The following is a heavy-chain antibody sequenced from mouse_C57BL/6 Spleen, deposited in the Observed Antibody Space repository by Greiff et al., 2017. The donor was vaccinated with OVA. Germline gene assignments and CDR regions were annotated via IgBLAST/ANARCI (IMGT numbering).Heavy chain of an antibody. CDR2: IYPGSGNT. CDR3: ARGAYYGNYDYFDD. D-gene: IGHD2-10*01. V-gene: IGHV1-76*01. CDR1: GYTFTDYY. J-gene: IGHJ2*01. Sequence: QVQLQQSGAELVRPGASVKLSCKASGYTFTDYYINWVKQRPGQGLEWIARIYPGSGNTYYNEKFKGKATLTAEKSSSTAYMQLSSLTSEDSAVYFCARGAYYGNYDYFDDWGQGTTLTFSS.